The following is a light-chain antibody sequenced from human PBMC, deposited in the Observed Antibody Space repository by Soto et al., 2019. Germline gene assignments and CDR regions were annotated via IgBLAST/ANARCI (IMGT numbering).Light chain of an antibody. V-gene: IGKV3-11*01. CDR3: QQRSNWPPWT. CDR2: DAS. Sequence: IVLTQSPATLSLSPWERATLSCRASQSVSIYLAWYQQKPGQAPRLLIYDASNRATGIPARFSGSGSGTDFTPTISSLEPEDFAVYYCQQRSNWPPWTFGQGTKVDIK. CDR1: QSVSIY. J-gene: IGKJ1*01.